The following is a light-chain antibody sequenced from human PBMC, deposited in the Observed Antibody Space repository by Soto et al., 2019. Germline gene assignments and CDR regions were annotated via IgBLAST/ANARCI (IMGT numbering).Light chain of an antibody. Sequence: EILMTQSQATLSFSPGERATLSCRASQRISSNVAWYQQKPGQAPRLLIYGASTRATGVPARFSGGGSGTEFTLTISSLQSDDFATYYCQQYNSYARTFGQGTKVEIK. J-gene: IGKJ1*01. CDR3: QQYNSYART. CDR1: QRISSN. CDR2: GAS. V-gene: IGKV3-15*01.